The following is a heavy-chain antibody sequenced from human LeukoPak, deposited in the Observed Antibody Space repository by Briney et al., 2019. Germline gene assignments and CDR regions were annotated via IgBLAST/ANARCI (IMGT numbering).Heavy chain of an antibody. Sequence: SGGSLRLSCAASGFTFSSYWMSWVRQAPGKGLEWVASIKQDGSERYYVDSVKGRFTISRDNSKNTLYLQMNSLRAEDTAVYYCAKDPVIYDFWSGYSAPGWFDPWGQGTLVTVSS. D-gene: IGHD3-3*01. CDR2: IKQDGSER. J-gene: IGHJ5*02. CDR3: AKDPVIYDFWSGYSAPGWFDP. CDR1: GFTFSSYW. V-gene: IGHV3-7*03.